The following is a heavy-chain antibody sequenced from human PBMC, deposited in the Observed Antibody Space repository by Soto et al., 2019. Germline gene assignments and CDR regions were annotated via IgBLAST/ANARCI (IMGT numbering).Heavy chain of an antibody. V-gene: IGHV2-5*02. CDR1: GFSLSTSGVG. D-gene: IGHD3-10*01. J-gene: IGHJ5*02. CDR3: AHTSPRRVKRGNWFDP. CDR2: IYWDDDK. Sequence: QITLKESGPTLVKPTQTLTLTCTFSGFSLSTSGVGVGWIRQPPGKALEWLALIYWDDDKRYSPSLKSRLTITKDTSKTQVVLTMTNMDPVDTATYYCAHTSPRRVKRGNWFDPWGQGTLVTVSA.